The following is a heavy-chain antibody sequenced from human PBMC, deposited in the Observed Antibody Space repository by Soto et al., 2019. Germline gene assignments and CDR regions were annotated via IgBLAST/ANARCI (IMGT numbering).Heavy chain of an antibody. CDR2: VYRTGNT. CDR3: AREQYNWKL. Sequence: SETLSLTCTVSGVSITPYYWTWIRPPPGKGLEWIGYVYRTGNTYYNPSLKSRVTISLDTSKNQVSLRLKSVTAAHTAVYYCAREQYNWKLWGQGTLVTGS. CDR1: GVSITPYY. J-gene: IGHJ4*02. V-gene: IGHV4-59*01. D-gene: IGHD1-20*01.